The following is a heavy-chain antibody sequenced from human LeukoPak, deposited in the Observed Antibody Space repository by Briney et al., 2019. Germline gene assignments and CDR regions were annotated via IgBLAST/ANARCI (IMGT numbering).Heavy chain of an antibody. CDR3: ARQIAVAGPGGY. CDR1: GYSISSGYY. D-gene: IGHD6-19*01. Sequence: SETLSLTCTVSGYSISSGYYWGWIRQLPGKGLEWIGSIYHSGSTYYNPSLKSRVTISVDTSKNQFSLKLSSVTAADTAVYYCARQIAVAGPGGYWGQGTLVTVSS. J-gene: IGHJ4*02. CDR2: IYHSGST. V-gene: IGHV4-38-2*02.